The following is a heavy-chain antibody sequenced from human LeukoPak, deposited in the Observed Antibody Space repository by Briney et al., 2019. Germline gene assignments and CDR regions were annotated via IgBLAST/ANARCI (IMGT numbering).Heavy chain of an antibody. V-gene: IGHV4-39*07. J-gene: IGHJ4*02. CDR2: IYYSGSA. CDR3: AREVVGAHFDY. D-gene: IGHD1-26*01. CDR1: GGSISNISYY. Sequence: PSETLSLTCTVSGGSISNISYYWGWIRQPPGKGLEWIGSIYYSGSAYYNPSLKSRVTISVDTSKIQFSLKLNSVTAADTAVYYCAREVVGAHFDYWGQGTLVTVSS.